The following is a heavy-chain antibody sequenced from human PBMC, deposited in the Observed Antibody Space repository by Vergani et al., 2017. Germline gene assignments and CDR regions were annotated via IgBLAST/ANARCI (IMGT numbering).Heavy chain of an antibody. Sequence: QVQLVQSGAEVKKPGASVKVSCKASGYTFTSYGISWVRQAPGQGLEWMGWISAYNGNTNYAQKLQGRVTMTTDTSTSTAYMELRSLRSDDTAVYYCARAHDYGDYYYYYYMDVWGKGTTVTVSS. CDR2: ISAYNGNT. V-gene: IGHV1-18*04. D-gene: IGHD4-17*01. CDR1: GYTFTSYG. CDR3: ARAHDYGDYYYYYYMDV. J-gene: IGHJ6*03.